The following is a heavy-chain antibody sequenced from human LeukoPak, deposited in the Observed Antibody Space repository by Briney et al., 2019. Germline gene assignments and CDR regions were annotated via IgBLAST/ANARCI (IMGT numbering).Heavy chain of an antibody. CDR3: ARGLGYCSSGSCYGY. D-gene: IGHD2-15*01. Sequence: PGGSLRLSCAASGFTFSSYSMNWVRQAPGKGLEWVSSISSSSSYIYYADSVKGRFTISRDNAKNSLYLQMNSLRAEDTAVYYCARGLGYCSSGSCYGYWGQGTLVTVSS. V-gene: IGHV3-21*01. CDR1: GFTFSSYS. CDR2: ISSSSSYI. J-gene: IGHJ4*02.